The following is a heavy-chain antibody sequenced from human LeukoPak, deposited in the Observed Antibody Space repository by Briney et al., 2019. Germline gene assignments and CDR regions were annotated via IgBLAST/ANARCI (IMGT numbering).Heavy chain of an antibody. Sequence: GGSLRLSCAASGFTFDDYGMHWVRQAPGKGLEWVAVIWYDEGNKYYAGSVKGRFTISRDNHKNMLYLQMNSLRAEDTAVYFCARDNYYGSGRPVDHWGQGTLVTVSS. J-gene: IGHJ4*02. V-gene: IGHV3-33*08. CDR3: ARDNYYGSGRPVDH. CDR1: GFTFDDYG. CDR2: IWYDEGNK. D-gene: IGHD3-10*01.